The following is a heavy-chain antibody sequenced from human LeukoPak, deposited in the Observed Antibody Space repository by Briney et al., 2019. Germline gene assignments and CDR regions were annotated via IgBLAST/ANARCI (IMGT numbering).Heavy chain of an antibody. CDR1: GGSITTSSYY. CDR2: IYYTGGT. Sequence: ASETLSLTCSVSGGSITTSSYYWGWIRQPPEKGLEWIGSIYYTGGTFYSPSLKSRVTISVDTSKNQFSLKLSSVTAADTAVYYCARRVEVRQQLVPGQSYYYYYMDVWGKGTTVTVSS. J-gene: IGHJ6*03. CDR3: ARRVEVRQQLVPGQSYYYYYMDV. V-gene: IGHV4-39*01. D-gene: IGHD6-13*01.